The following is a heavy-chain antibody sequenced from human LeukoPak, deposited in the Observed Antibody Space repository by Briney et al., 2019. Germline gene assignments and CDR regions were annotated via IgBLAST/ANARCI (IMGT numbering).Heavy chain of an antibody. D-gene: IGHD3-22*01. CDR1: GFTVSSNY. CDR2: ISGSGGST. CDR3: ARDRYDSSGYYLAFDY. J-gene: IGHJ4*02. V-gene: IGHV3-66*02. Sequence: GGSLRLSCAASGFTVSSNYMSWVRRAPGKGLEWVSAISGSGGSTYYADSVKGRFTISRDNSKNTLYLQMNSLRAEDTAVYYCARDRYDSSGYYLAFDYWGQGTLVTVSS.